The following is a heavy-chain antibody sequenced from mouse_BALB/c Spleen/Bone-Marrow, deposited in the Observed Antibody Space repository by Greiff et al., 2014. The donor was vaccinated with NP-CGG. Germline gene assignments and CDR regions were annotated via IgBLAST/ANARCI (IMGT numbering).Heavy chain of an antibody. CDR2: IWGGGST. J-gene: IGHJ1*01. D-gene: IGHD1-1*01. V-gene: IGHV2-6-5*01. CDR1: GFSLTDYG. Sequence: VMLVESGPGLVAPSQSLSITGTVSGFSLTDYGVSWIRQPPGKGLEWLGVIWGGGSTYYNSALKSRLSISKDNSKSQVFLKLNSLQTVDTAMYYCAKLGHSYYYFDVWGAGTTVTVSS. CDR3: AKLGHSYYYFDV.